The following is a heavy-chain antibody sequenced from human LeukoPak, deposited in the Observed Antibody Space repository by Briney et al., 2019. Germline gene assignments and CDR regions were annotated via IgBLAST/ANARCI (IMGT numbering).Heavy chain of an antibody. Sequence: SGGSLRLSCAASGFTFSSYWMHWVRQAPGKGLMWVLSISSDGGSTSYADSVKGRFTISRDNAQNTLYLQMNSLRAEDTAVYYCVSASIGITSLAVDYWGQGTLVTVSA. CDR2: ISSDGGST. V-gene: IGHV3-74*01. CDR3: VSASIGITSLAVDY. CDR1: GFTFSSYW. D-gene: IGHD3-16*01. J-gene: IGHJ4*02.